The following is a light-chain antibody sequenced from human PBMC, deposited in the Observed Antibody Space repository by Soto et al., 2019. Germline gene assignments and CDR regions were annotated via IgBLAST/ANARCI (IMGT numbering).Light chain of an antibody. Sequence: IVMTQSPAXXXVSPXXXXXXXXRAXXXXXXKLAWYQHKAGQAPRLLISGASTGATGIPARFSGSGSGTEFTLTINSLQSEDSAVYYCQQYHTWPVTFGGGTKVEI. J-gene: IGKJ4*01. V-gene: IGKV3-15*01. CDR2: GAS. CDR3: QQYHTWPVT. CDR1: XXXXXK.